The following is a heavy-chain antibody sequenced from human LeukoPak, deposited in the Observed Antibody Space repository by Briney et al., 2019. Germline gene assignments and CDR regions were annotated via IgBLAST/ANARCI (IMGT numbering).Heavy chain of an antibody. CDR3: ARDGGSGSYYKGVY. D-gene: IGHD3-10*01. CDR2: IKQDGSEK. V-gene: IGHV3-7*01. CDR1: GFTFSSYW. J-gene: IGHJ4*02. Sequence: PGGSLRLSCAASGFTFSSYWMSWVRQAPGKGLEWVSNIKQDGSEKYYVDSAKGRFTISRDNAENSLYLQMNSLRAEDTAVYYCARDGGSGSYYKGVYWGQGTLVTVSS.